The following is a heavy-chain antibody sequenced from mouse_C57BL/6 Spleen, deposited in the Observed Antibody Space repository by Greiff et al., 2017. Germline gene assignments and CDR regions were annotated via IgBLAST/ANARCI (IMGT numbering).Heavy chain of an antibody. J-gene: IGHJ3*01. Sequence: ESGPGLVKPSQSLSLTCSVTGYSITSGYYWNWIRQFPGNKLEWMGYISYDGSNNYNPSLKNRISITRDTSKNQFFLKLNSVTTEDTATYYCARDSSGYGAWFAYWGQGTLVTVSA. CDR1: GYSITSGYY. CDR2: ISYDGSN. CDR3: ARDSSGYGAWFAY. D-gene: IGHD3-2*02. V-gene: IGHV3-6*01.